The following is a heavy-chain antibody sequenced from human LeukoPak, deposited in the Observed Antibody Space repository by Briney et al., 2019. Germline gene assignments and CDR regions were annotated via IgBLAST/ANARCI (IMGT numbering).Heavy chain of an antibody. CDR3: ARGGGLDV. J-gene: IGHJ6*02. Sequence: GGSLRLSCAASGFTFSSNYMSWVRQAPGKGLEWVASINHNGNVNYYADSVKGRFTISRDNAKNSLYLQMSNLRAEDTAVYFCARGGGLDVWGQGATVTVSS. CDR2: INHNGNVN. CDR1: GFTFSSNY. V-gene: IGHV3-7*03. D-gene: IGHD3-16*01.